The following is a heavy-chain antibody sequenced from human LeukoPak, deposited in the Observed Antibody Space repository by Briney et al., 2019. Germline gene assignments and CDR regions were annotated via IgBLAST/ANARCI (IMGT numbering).Heavy chain of an antibody. D-gene: IGHD2-15*01. J-gene: IGHJ3*02. CDR1: GGSISNYY. CDR2: VNFIGST. CDR3: ARGRYCSADICSGGDAFDI. Sequence: SETLSLTCTVSGGSISNYYWSWIRQPPGKGLEWIGYVNFIGSTNYNPSLKSRVTMSVDTSKNQFSLKLSSVTAADTAVYYCARGRYCSADICSGGDAFDIWGQGTMVSVSS. V-gene: IGHV4-59*12.